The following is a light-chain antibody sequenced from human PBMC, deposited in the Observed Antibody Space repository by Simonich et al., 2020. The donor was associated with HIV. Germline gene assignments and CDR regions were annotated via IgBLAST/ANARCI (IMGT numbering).Light chain of an antibody. CDR1: QSISTY. V-gene: IGKV1-39*01. CDR2: AAS. CDR3: QQSYNTPRT. Sequence: DIQMTQSPSTLSASVRNRVTITCRASQSISTYLNLYQQKPGKAPKLLIYAASSLQSGVPSRFSGSGSGTDFTLTISSLQPEDFATYYCQQSYNTPRTFGQGSKVEIK. J-gene: IGKJ1*01.